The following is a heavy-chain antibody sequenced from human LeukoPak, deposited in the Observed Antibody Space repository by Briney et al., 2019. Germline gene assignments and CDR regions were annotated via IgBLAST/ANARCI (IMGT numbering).Heavy chain of an antibody. J-gene: IGHJ4*02. Sequence: GGSLRLSCAASGFTFSNYAMSWVRQAPGKGLEWVSAISGYGGSTYYADSVKGRFTISRDNSKNTLYLQMNSLRAEDTAVYYCAKDGGTVDIVATIAYYFDYWGQGTLVTVSS. CDR3: AKDGGTVDIVATIAYYFDY. CDR2: ISGYGGST. D-gene: IGHD5-12*01. V-gene: IGHV3-23*01. CDR1: GFTFSNYA.